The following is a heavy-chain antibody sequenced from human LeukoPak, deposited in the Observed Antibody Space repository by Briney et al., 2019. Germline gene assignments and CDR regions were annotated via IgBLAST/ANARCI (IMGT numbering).Heavy chain of an antibody. Sequence: GGSLRLSCAASGFTFSSYWMSWVRQAPGKGLEWVANINQDGSEKYYVDSVKGRFTISRDNAKNLLYLQMNGLRAEDTAVYYCASGDFFDDWGQGTLVTVSS. V-gene: IGHV3-7*03. D-gene: IGHD3-16*01. CDR3: ASGDFFDD. CDR1: GFTFSSYW. CDR2: INQDGSEK. J-gene: IGHJ4*02.